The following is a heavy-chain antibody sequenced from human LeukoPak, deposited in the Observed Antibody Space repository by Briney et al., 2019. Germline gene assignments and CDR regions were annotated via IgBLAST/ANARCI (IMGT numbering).Heavy chain of an antibody. D-gene: IGHD3/OR15-3a*01. CDR1: GYIFTKYV. Sequence: ASVKVSCKASGYIFTKYVVHWVRQAPGQRPEWMGWIKAGNGDTKYSQNFQGRLTITRDTSASTVYMELSSLTSEDTALYYCARNDFGDTCYPGGYWGQGTLVTVSS. J-gene: IGHJ4*02. V-gene: IGHV1-3*01. CDR3: ARNDFGDTCYPGGY. CDR2: IKAGNGDT.